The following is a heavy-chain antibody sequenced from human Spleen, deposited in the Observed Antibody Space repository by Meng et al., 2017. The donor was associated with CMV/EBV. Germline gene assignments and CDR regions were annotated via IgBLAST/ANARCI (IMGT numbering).Heavy chain of an antibody. CDR3: ARLGTALLPGDYFDY. CDR2: IYYSGST. CDR1: GGSISSYY. Sequence: SETLSLTCTVSGGSISSYYWGWIRQPPGKGLEWIGSIYYSGSTYYNPSLKSRVTISVDTSKNQFSLKLSSVTAADTAVYYCARLGTALLPGDYFDYWGQGTLVTVSS. D-gene: IGHD2-15*01. J-gene: IGHJ4*02. V-gene: IGHV4-39*01.